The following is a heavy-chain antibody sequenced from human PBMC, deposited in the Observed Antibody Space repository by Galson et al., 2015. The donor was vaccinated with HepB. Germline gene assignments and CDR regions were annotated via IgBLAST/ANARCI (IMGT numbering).Heavy chain of an antibody. CDR3: AREYNWNNGGSWFDP. CDR2: INPSGGST. D-gene: IGHD1/OR15-1a*01. V-gene: IGHV1-46*01. Sequence: SVKVSCKASGSTFTSYYMHWVRQAPGQGLEWMGIINPSGGSTSYAQKFQGRVTMTRDTSTSTVYMELSSLRSEDTAVYYCAREYNWNNGGSWFDPWGQGTLVTVSS. J-gene: IGHJ5*02. CDR1: GSTFTSYY.